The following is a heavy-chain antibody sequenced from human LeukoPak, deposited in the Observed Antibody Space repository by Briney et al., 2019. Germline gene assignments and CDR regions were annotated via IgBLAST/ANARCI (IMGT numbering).Heavy chain of an antibody. J-gene: IGHJ4*02. V-gene: IGHV3-74*01. CDR2: INSDGSST. CDR3: VRIAVAGTWADY. CDR1: GFTFSSYW. Sequence: PGGSLRHSCAASGFTFSSYWMHWVRQAPGKGLVWVSRINSDGSSTSYADSVKGRFTISRDNAKNTLYLQMNSLRAEDTAVYYCVRIAVAGTWADYWGQGTLVTVSS. D-gene: IGHD6-19*01.